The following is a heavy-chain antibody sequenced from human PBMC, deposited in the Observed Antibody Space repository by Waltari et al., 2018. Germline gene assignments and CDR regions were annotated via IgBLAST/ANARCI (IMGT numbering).Heavy chain of an antibody. J-gene: IGHJ6*03. V-gene: IGHV3-30*16. CDR2: ISSNGNTK. CDR1: GCTFNTFS. Sequence: QEQLVESGGGVVPPGQSLTLSCAASGCTFNTFSLHWVRQAPGRGLQWVDGISSNGNTKYDADAVKGRFTISRDNSRNILHLQMNSLRPEDTAVYFCARVWRDFFYYSMDVWGQGTTVTVSS. CDR3: ARVWRDFFYYSMDV.